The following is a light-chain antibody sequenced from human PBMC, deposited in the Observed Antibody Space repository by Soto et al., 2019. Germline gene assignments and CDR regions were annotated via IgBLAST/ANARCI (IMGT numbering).Light chain of an antibody. J-gene: IGKJ4*01. CDR2: DVS. CDR1: QGISSD. CDR3: QQFNSYPRT. Sequence: AIQLTQSPSSLSASVGDRVTITCRASQGISSDLAWYQQNPGKAPKLLIYDVSNLESGVPSRFSGGGSGTDFILNISSLQPEDCATYYCQQFNSYPRTFGGGTKVEIK. V-gene: IGKV1-13*02.